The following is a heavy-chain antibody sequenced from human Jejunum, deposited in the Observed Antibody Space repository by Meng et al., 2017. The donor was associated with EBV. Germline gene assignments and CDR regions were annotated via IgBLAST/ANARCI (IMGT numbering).Heavy chain of an antibody. CDR1: GVSVSSSAYR. D-gene: IGHD5-12*01. V-gene: IGHV4-61*08. J-gene: IGHJ4*02. CDR3: TRAPAISGYWGFPDS. CDR2: INYTGYT. Sequence: QVQLQESGPGLVKPSETLSLTCTVSGVSVSSSAYRWTWIRQPPGKGLEWIGHINYTGYTNYNPSLRSRVTVSMDTSENQFSLNLNSVTAADTAIYYCTRAPAISGYWGFPDSWGQGTLGTVAS.